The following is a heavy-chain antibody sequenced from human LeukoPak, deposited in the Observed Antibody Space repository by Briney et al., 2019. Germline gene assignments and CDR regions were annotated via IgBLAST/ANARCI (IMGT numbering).Heavy chain of an antibody. CDR3: ARAIRYFGYYYYYMDV. D-gene: IGHD3-9*01. CDR2: INHSGRT. Sequence: SETLSLTCAVYGGSFSGYYWSWIRQPPGKGLEWIGEINHSGRTNYNPSLKSRVTISVDTSKNQFSLKLSSVTAADTAVYYCARAIRYFGYYYYYMDVWGKGTTVTISS. V-gene: IGHV4-34*01. CDR1: GGSFSGYY. J-gene: IGHJ6*03.